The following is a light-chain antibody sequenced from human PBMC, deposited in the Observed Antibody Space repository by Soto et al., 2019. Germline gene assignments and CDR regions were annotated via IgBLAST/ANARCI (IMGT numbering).Light chain of an antibody. CDR3: SSYTSSTNLV. V-gene: IGLV2-14*01. J-gene: IGLJ3*02. CDR1: SSDVGGSNY. CDR2: EVR. Sequence: QSALTQPASVSGSPGQSITISCTGTSSDVGGSNYVSWYQQHPGKAPKLVIFEVRKRPSGVSNRFSGSKSGNTASLSISGLQAEDEADYYCSSYTSSTNLVFGGGTKLTVL.